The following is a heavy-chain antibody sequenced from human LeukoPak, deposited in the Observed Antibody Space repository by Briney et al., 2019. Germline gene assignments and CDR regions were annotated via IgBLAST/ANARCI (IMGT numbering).Heavy chain of an antibody. CDR3: ARDRAVVGAASRNGFGY. CDR1: GFIFSTHG. Sequence: GGSLRLSCAASGFIFSTHGMHWVRQAPGKGLEWVAFIRYDGSNKYYADSVKGRFTISRDNSKNTLYLQMNSLRAEDTAVYYCARDRAVVGAASRNGFGYWGQGTLVTVSS. D-gene: IGHD2-15*01. CDR2: IRYDGSNK. J-gene: IGHJ4*02. V-gene: IGHV3-30*02.